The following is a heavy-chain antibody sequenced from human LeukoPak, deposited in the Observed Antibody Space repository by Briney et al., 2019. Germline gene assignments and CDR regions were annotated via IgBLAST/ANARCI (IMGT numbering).Heavy chain of an antibody. D-gene: IGHD3-22*01. CDR3: AKATGWSGYYYDYFEY. J-gene: IGHJ4*02. Sequence: GGSRRLACAASGFTLDDYAMHWVRQAPGKGLEWVSGISWNSSSIGYADSVKGRFTISRDNAKNSLYLQMNSLRAEDTALYYCAKATGWSGYYYDYFEYWGEGTLVTVSS. V-gene: IGHV3-9*01. CDR1: GFTLDDYA. CDR2: ISWNSSSI.